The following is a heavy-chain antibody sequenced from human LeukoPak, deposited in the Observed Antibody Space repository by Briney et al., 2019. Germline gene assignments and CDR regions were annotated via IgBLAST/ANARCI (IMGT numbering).Heavy chain of an antibody. V-gene: IGHV1-69*05. CDR3: ASSPVVVASSGYYYYMDV. CDR1: GGTFSSYA. Sequence: GASVKVSCKASGGTFSSYAISWVRQAPGQGLEWMGGIIPIFGTANYAQKLKGRVTITTDESTSTAYMALRSLRSEDTAVYYCASSPVVVASSGYYYYMDVWGKGTTVTVSS. CDR2: IIPIFGTA. J-gene: IGHJ6*03. D-gene: IGHD3-22*01.